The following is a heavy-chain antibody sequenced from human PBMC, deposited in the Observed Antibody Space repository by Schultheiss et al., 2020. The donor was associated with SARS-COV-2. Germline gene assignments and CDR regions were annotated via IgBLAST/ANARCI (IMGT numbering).Heavy chain of an antibody. Sequence: TLSLTCTVSGGSISSYYWSWIRQPPGKALEWLAHIFSNDEKSYSTSLKSRLTISKDTSKSQVVLTMTNMDPVDTATYYCARSRALGAMDFQHWGQGTLVTVSS. CDR1: GGSISSYYW. CDR3: ARSRALGAMDFQH. CDR2: IFSNDEK. D-gene: IGHD5-24*01. J-gene: IGHJ1*01. V-gene: IGHV2-26*01.